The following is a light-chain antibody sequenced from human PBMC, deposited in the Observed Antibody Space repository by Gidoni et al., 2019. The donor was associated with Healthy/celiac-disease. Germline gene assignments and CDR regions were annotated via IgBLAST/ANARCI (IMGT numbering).Light chain of an antibody. CDR1: QSVLYSSNNKNY. CDR2: WAS. J-gene: IGKJ2*01. V-gene: IGKV4-1*01. CDR3: QQDYSTPYT. Sequence: DIVMTQTPASQAVSLVERATINRKSSQSVLYSSNNKNYLASYQQKPEPPPKLLIYWASTRESGVPDRFSGSGSGTNFTLTLSSLPAGDLAVNYGQQDYSTPYTYGQXTKLEIK.